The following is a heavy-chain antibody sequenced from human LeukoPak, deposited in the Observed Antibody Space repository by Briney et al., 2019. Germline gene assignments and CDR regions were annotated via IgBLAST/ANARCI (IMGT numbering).Heavy chain of an antibody. V-gene: IGHV3-7*01. Sequence: PGGSLRLSCAASGFTFRIYWMTWVRQAPGKGLEWVANIKQDGSEKYYVDSVKGRFTISRDNAKNSLYLQMNSLRAEDTAVYYCAREYSSSWFDYWGQGTLVTVSS. J-gene: IGHJ4*02. CDR2: IKQDGSEK. CDR1: GFTFRIYW. D-gene: IGHD6-13*01. CDR3: AREYSSSWFDY.